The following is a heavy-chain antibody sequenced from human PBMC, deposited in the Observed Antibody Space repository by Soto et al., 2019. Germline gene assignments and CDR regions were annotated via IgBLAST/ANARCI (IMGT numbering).Heavy chain of an antibody. J-gene: IGHJ4*02. CDR3: VRPTVAGRTPDYFDY. V-gene: IGHV4-34*01. CDR2: INHSGST. Sequence: SETLSLTCAVYGGSFSGYYWSWIRQPPGKGLEWIGEINHSGSTNYNPSLKSRFTTSRDNAKNSLYLQMNSLRAEDTAVYYCVRPTVAGRTPDYFDYWGQGTPVTVSS. CDR1: GGSFSGYY. D-gene: IGHD6-19*01.